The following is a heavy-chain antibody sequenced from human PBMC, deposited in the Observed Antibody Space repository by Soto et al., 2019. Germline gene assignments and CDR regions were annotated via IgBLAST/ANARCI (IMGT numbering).Heavy chain of an antibody. CDR1: GFTFSSYG. CDR2: LWYDGSNK. Sequence: QVQLVESGGGVVQPGRSLRLSCAASGFTFSSYGMHWVRQAPGKGLEWVAVLWYDGSNKYYADSVKGRFTISRDNSKNTLYLQMNSLRAEDKAVYYCARVAYIVATAHYYYGMDVWGQGTTVTVSS. D-gene: IGHD5-12*01. J-gene: IGHJ6*02. V-gene: IGHV3-33*01. CDR3: ARVAYIVATAHYYYGMDV.